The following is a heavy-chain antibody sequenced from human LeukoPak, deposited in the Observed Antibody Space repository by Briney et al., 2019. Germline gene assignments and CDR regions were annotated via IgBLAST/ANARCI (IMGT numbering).Heavy chain of an antibody. J-gene: IGHJ4*02. CDR3: ARGPMITFGGVFYY. Sequence: PGGSLRLSCAASGFTFSSYSMNWVRQAPGKGLEWVSSISSSSSYIYYADSVKGRFTNSRDNAKNSLYLQMNSLRAEDTAVYYCARGPMITFGGVFYYWGQGTLVTVSS. V-gene: IGHV3-21*01. D-gene: IGHD3-16*01. CDR1: GFTFSSYS. CDR2: ISSSSSYI.